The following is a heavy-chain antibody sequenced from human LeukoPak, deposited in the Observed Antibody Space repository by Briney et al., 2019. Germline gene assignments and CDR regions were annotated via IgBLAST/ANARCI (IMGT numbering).Heavy chain of an antibody. Sequence: SETLSLTCTVSGGSISNYYWSWIRQPAGKGLEWIGRIYTSGTTNYNPSLKSRVTMSLDTSKNQLSLKLSSVTAADTAVYYCARDVGYCSSTSCAWVTDYWGQGTLVTVSS. J-gene: IGHJ4*02. CDR1: GGSISNYY. CDR2: IYTSGTT. V-gene: IGHV4-4*07. D-gene: IGHD2-2*01. CDR3: ARDVGYCSSTSCAWVTDY.